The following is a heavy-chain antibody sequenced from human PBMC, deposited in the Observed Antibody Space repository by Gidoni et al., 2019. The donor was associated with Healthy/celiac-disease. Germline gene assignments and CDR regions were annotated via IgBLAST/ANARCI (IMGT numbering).Heavy chain of an antibody. CDR1: GGPFSSSA. D-gene: IGHD3-9*01. CDR3: ARDSAPYYDILIGMDV. J-gene: IGHJ6*02. V-gene: IGHV1-69*01. Sequence: QVQLVQSGAEVKKPGSSVKVSCKASGGPFSSSASSWVRQAPGQGLEWMGGIIPILGTANYAQKFQGRVTITADESTSTAYMELSSLRSEDTAVYYCARDSAPYYDILIGMDVWGQGTTVTVSS. CDR2: IIPILGTA.